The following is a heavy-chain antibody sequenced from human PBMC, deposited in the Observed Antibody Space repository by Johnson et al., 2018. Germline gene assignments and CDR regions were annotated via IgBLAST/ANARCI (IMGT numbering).Heavy chain of an antibody. V-gene: IGHV3-30-3*01. D-gene: IGHD1-1*01. Sequence: QVQLVQSGGGVVQPGESMRLSCAASGFTFSHYAMHWLRQAPGKGLEWVAVISYDGSNKYSAASVKGRFTISRDNSKNTLYLQMNSLRAEDTAVFYCARKYSWNDGTFYYYRDVWGKGTTVTVSS. CDR2: ISYDGSNK. J-gene: IGHJ6*03. CDR3: ARKYSWNDGTFYYYRDV. CDR1: GFTFSHYA.